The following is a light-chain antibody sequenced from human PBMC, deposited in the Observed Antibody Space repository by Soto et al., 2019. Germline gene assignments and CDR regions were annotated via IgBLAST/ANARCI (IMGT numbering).Light chain of an antibody. J-gene: IGLJ1*01. CDR1: SGDVGAYNY. CDR3: SSFGGSNNV. CDR2: EVT. V-gene: IGLV2-8*01. Sequence: QSVLTQPPSASGSPGQSVTISCTGTSGDVGAYNYVSWYQQHPGKAPKLMVYEVTKRPSGVPDRFSGSKSGNTASLTVSGLQAEDEADYYCSSFGGSNNVFGTGTNVTVL.